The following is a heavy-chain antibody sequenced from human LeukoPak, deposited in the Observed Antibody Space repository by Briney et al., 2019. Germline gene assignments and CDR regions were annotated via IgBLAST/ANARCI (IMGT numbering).Heavy chain of an antibody. CDR3: ARGAGWYNY. CDR1: GGSINSDY. D-gene: IGHD6-19*01. J-gene: IGHJ4*02. Sequence: SETLSLTCTVSGGSINSDYWSWLRQPPGKGPEWIGYIYYSGNTNYNPSLKSRVTISIDTSKKQFSLKLSSVTAADTAVYYCARGAGWYNYWGQGTLVTISS. CDR2: IYYSGNT. V-gene: IGHV4-59*01.